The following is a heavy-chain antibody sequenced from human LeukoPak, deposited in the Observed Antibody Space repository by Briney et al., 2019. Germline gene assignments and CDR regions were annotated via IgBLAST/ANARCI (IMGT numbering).Heavy chain of an antibody. V-gene: IGHV3-74*01. D-gene: IGHD5-12*01. CDR3: ARGAYGGYGEGLGFDY. CDR1: GFTFSSYW. CDR2: INNDGSST. J-gene: IGHJ4*02. Sequence: GGSLRLSCAASGFTFSSYWMHWVRQALGKGLVWVSHINNDGSSTSYADSVKGRFTISRDNSKNTLYLQMNSLRAEDTAVYYCARGAYGGYGEGLGFDYWGQGTLVTVSS.